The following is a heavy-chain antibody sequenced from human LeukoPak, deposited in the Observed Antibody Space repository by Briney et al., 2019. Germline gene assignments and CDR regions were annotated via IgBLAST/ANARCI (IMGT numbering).Heavy chain of an antibody. CDR3: ATYTEDYSGPAFAP. CDR1: GGSISSGDYY. Sequence: SGTLSLTCTVSGGSISSGDYYWGWVRQSPRKGLEWIGTIHYSGNTYYNPSLRSRLTISLDTSNNQFSLKLSPVTAADTAVYYCATYTEDYSGPAFAPWGQGTLVIVSS. V-gene: IGHV4-39*07. D-gene: IGHD3-16*01. J-gene: IGHJ5*02. CDR2: IHYSGNT.